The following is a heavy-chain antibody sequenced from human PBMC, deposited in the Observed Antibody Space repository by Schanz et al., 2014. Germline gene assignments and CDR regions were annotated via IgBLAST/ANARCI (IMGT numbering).Heavy chain of an antibody. CDR3: AREGCSSTSCYPLDY. Sequence: QVQLVQSGAEVKKPGSSVKVSCKASGGTFSSYAFSWVRQAPGQGLEWMGRINPNSGRTNYAQKFQGRVTMTRDTSISTAYMELSRLRSDDTAVYYCAREGCSSTSCYPLDYWGQGSLVTVSS. V-gene: IGHV1-2*06. J-gene: IGHJ4*02. CDR2: INPNSGRT. CDR1: GGTFSSYA. D-gene: IGHD2-2*01.